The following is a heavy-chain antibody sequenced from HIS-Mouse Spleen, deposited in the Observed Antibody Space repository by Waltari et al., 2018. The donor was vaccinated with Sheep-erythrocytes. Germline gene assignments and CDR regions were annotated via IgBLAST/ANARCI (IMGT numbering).Heavy chain of an antibody. CDR3: ARDQGDSGSYYYYYGMDV. V-gene: IGHV3-21*01. D-gene: IGHD1-26*01. Sequence: EVQLVESGGGLVKPGGSLRLSCAASGFTFSSYSMKWVRQAPGKGLAWVSSISSSSSYIYYADSVKGRFTISRDNAKNSLYLQMNSLRAEDTAVYYCARDQGDSGSYYYYYGMDVWGQGTTVTVSS. CDR2: ISSSSSYI. J-gene: IGHJ6*02. CDR1: GFTFSSYS.